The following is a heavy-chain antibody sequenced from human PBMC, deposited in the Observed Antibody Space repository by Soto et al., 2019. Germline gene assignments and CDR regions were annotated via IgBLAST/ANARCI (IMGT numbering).Heavy chain of an antibody. D-gene: IGHD3-22*01. Sequence: QVQLQESGPGLVKPSETLSLTCTVSGGSVSSGSYYWSWIRQPPGKGLEWIGYIYYSGSTNYNPSLKSPVTISVDTSKNQFSLKLSSVTAADTAVYYCARTYYYDSSGYYLRGSFDYWGQGTLVTVSS. CDR1: GGSVSSGSYY. J-gene: IGHJ4*02. CDR3: ARTYYYDSSGYYLRGSFDY. CDR2: IYYSGST. V-gene: IGHV4-61*01.